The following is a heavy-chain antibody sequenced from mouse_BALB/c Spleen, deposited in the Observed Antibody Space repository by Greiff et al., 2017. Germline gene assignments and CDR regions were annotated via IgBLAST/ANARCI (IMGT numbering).Heavy chain of an antibody. V-gene: IGHV5-6-5*01. D-gene: IGHD2-2*01. CDR1: GFTFSSYA. CDR2: ISSGGST. CDR3: AREGLRRGMDD. Sequence: EVKLVESGGGLVKPGGSLKLSCAASGFTFSSYAMSWVRQTPEKRLEWVASISSGGSTYYPDSVKGRFTISRDNARNILYLQMSSLRSEDTAMYYCAREGLRRGMDDWGQGTSVTVSS. J-gene: IGHJ4*01.